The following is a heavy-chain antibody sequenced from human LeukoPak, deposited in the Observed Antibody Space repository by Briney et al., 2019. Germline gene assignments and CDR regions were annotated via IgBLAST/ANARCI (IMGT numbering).Heavy chain of an antibody. CDR1: GGSISSSSYY. V-gene: IGHV4-39*01. Sequence: TPSETLSLTCTVSGGSISSSSYYWGWIRQPPGKGLEWIGSIYYSGSPYYNPSLKSRVTISVDTSKNQFSLKLNSVTAADTAVYYCARQRYNYGGYFDYWGQGTLVTVSS. J-gene: IGHJ4*02. D-gene: IGHD5-18*01. CDR3: ARQRYNYGGYFDY. CDR2: IYYSGSP.